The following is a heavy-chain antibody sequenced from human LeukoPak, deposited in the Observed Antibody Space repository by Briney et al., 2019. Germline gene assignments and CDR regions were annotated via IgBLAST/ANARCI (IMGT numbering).Heavy chain of an antibody. CDR3: ARLRPVAGYDAFDI. V-gene: IGHV4-59*08. Sequence: PSETLSLTCTVSGGSISRYYWSWIRQPPGKGLEWIGYIYYSGSTNYNPSLKSRVTISVDTSKNQFSLKLSSVTAADTAVYYCARLRPVAGYDAFDIWGHGTMVTVSS. J-gene: IGHJ3*02. CDR2: IYYSGST. CDR1: GGSISRYY. D-gene: IGHD6-19*01.